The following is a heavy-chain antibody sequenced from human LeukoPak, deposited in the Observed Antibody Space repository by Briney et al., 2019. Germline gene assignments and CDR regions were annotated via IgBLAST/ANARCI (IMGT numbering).Heavy chain of an antibody. V-gene: IGHV3-53*01. CDR3: ARFSSGSFDY. J-gene: IGHJ4*02. CDR1: GFTVSSNY. Sequence: GGSLRLSCAASGFTVSSNYMSWVRQAPGKGLEWVSVIYTGGSTYYADSVKGRFTISRDNSKSTLYLQMSSLRAEDTAVYYCARFSSGSFDYWGQGTLVTVSS. D-gene: IGHD1-26*01. CDR2: IYTGGST.